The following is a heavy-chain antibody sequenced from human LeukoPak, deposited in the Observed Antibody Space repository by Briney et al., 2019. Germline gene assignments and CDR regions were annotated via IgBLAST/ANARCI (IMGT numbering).Heavy chain of an antibody. CDR2: IRDSGSST. CDR3: AKYGPQDSGSSHFDY. Sequence: GGSLRLSCAASGFTFSSYAMSWVRQAPGKGLEWVSAIRDSGSSTHYADSVKGRFTTSRDNSKNTLFLQMNSLRAEDSAIYYCAKYGPQDSGSSHFDYWGQGALVTVSS. V-gene: IGHV3-23*01. J-gene: IGHJ4*02. D-gene: IGHD1-26*01. CDR1: GFTFSSYA.